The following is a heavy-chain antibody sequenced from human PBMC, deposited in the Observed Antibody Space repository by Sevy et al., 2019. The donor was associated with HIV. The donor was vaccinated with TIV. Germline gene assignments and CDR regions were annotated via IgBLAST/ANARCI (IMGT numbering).Heavy chain of an antibody. CDR3: ANNALGYSSGWPDY. Sequence: GGSLRLSCAASGFTFSSYAMSWVRQAPGKGLEWVSAISGSGGSTYYADSVKGRFTISRDNSKNTLYLQMNSLRAEDTAVYYCANNALGYSSGWPDYWGQGTLVTVSS. V-gene: IGHV3-23*01. D-gene: IGHD6-19*01. CDR1: GFTFSSYA. CDR2: ISGSGGST. J-gene: IGHJ4*02.